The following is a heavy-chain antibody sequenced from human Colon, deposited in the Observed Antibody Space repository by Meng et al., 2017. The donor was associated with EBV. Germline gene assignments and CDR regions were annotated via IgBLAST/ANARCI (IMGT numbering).Heavy chain of an antibody. CDR1: GGSISSNGYY. CDR2: IYHSGST. J-gene: IGHJ4*02. D-gene: IGHD3-10*01. Sequence: QLHLPGSGPGPVKPSETLSLTCTVSGGSISSNGYYWDWVRQPPGKGLEWIGAIYHSGSTSYNPSLQSRVTMFVDTSKNQFSLMLTSVTATDTAVYYCARRRGGSGRDCWGQGTLVTVSS. CDR3: ARRRGGSGRDC. V-gene: IGHV4-39*01.